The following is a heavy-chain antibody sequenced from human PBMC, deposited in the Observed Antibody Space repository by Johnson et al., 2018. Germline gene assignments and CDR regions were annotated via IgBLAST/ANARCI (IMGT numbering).Heavy chain of an antibody. CDR1: GVIFSSYA. CDR3: ATVFTVGVGTGTSGPFDI. J-gene: IGHJ3*02. CDR2: IIPLFGTT. Sequence: QVQLVESGAEVKKPGSSVRVSCKASGVIFSSYALGWVRQAPGQGLEWMGGIIPLFGTTNYAQKFQGRVTITADESPPTVYLGVSSLRSEDTAVYYCATVFTVGVGTGTSGPFDIWGQGTMVTVSS. D-gene: IGHD1-7*01. V-gene: IGHV1-69*01.